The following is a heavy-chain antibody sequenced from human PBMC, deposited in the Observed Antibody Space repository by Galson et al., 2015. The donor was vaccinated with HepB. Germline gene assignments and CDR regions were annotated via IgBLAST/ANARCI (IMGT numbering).Heavy chain of an antibody. J-gene: IGHJ4*02. CDR3: ARPNCSGGSCYHYCDY. D-gene: IGHD2-15*01. CDR1: GYTFTSYY. Sequence: SVKVSCKASGYTFTSYYMHWVRQAPGQGLEWMGIINPSGGSTSYAQKFQGRVTMTRDTSTSTVYMELSSLRSEDTAVYYCARPNCSGGSCYHYCDYWGQGTLVTVSS. CDR2: INPSGGST. V-gene: IGHV1-46*01.